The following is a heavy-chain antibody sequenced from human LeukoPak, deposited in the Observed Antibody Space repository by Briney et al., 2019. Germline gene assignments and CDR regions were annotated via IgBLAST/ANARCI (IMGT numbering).Heavy chain of an antibody. CDR1: GFTFSSYA. CDR3: AKGRTAYCSSTSCYTIDY. D-gene: IGHD2-2*02. Sequence: GGSLRLSCAALGFTFSSYAMSWVRQAPGKGLEWVSGISGSGGSTYYADSVKGRFTISRDNSKNTLYLQMNSLRAEDTAVYYCAKGRTAYCSSTSCYTIDYWGQGTLVTVSS. CDR2: ISGSGGST. J-gene: IGHJ4*02. V-gene: IGHV3-23*01.